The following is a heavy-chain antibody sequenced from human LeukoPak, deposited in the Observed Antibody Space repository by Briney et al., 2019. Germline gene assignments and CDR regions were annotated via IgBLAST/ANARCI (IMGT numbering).Heavy chain of an antibody. J-gene: IGHJ3*02. D-gene: IGHD3-9*01. CDR2: TNPNSGNT. V-gene: IGHV1-8*01. Sequence: VASMKVSCKASGYTFTSYDINWVRQATGQGLEWMGWTNPNSGNTGYAQKFQGRVTMTRNTSISTAYMELSSLRSEDTAMYYCARYSVLRYFDDDAFDIWGQGTMVTVSS. CDR1: GYTFTSYD. CDR3: ARYSVLRYFDDDAFDI.